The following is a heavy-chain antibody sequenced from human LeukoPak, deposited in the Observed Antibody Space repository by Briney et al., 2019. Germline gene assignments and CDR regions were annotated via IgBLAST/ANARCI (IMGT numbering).Heavy chain of an antibody. CDR1: GYTFTSYG. J-gene: IGHJ4*02. D-gene: IGHD2-2*01. CDR3: ARDDCSSASCYLAY. V-gene: IGHV1-18*01. Sequence: ASVKVSCKASGYTFTSYGISWVRQAPGQGLEWMGWICAYNGNTNSAQKFQGRVTMTTDTSTSTVYMELRSLRSDDTAVYYCARDDCSSASCYLAYWGQGTLVTVSS. CDR2: ICAYNGNT.